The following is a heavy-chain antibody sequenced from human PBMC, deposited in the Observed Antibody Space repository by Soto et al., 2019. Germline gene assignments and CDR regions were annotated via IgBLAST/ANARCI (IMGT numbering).Heavy chain of an antibody. J-gene: IGHJ4*02. Sequence: SETLSLTCAVYCGSFIGYYWSWIRQPPGKGLEWIGEINHSGSTNYNPSLKSRVTISVDTSKNQFSLKLSSVTAADTAVYYCARGYRSSSYWGQGTLVTVSS. CDR2: INHSGST. CDR1: CGSFIGYY. CDR3: ARGYRSSSY. D-gene: IGHD6-13*01. V-gene: IGHV4-34*01.